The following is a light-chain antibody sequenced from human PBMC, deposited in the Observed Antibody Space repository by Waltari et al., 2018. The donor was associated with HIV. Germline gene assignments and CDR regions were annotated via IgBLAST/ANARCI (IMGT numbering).Light chain of an antibody. V-gene: IGLV3-1*01. Sequence: SYELAQPPSVSVSPGQTATITCSGNTVGREYSCWYQHKPGQSPLLVIYQDNKRPPGFPERFSGSSSGKTATLTISGAQAVDEADYYCQTWDTTAVMFGGGTKLTVL. CDR3: QTWDTTAVM. CDR1: TVGREY. J-gene: IGLJ3*02. CDR2: QDN.